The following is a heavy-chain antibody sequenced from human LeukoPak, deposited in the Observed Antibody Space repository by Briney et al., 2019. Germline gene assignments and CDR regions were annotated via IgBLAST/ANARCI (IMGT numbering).Heavy chain of an antibody. V-gene: IGHV3-53*04. CDR2: IYSGGST. CDR1: GFTVSSNY. Sequence: PGGSLRLSCAASGFTVSSNYMSWVRQAPGKGLEWVSFIYSGGSTYYADSVKGRFTISRHNSKNTLYLQMNSLRAEDTAVYYCARGKTIGDSSGYYFDYWGQGTLVTVSS. CDR3: ARGKTIGDSSGYYFDY. J-gene: IGHJ4*02. D-gene: IGHD3-22*01.